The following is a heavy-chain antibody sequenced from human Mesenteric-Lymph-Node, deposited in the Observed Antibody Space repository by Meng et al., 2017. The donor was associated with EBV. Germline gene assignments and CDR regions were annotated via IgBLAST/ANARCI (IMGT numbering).Heavy chain of an antibody. J-gene: IGHJ4*02. Sequence: QVQLVESGVEVKKPGSSVEVSCKASGGPFSSYAISWVRQAPGQGLEWMGGIIPIFGTANYAQKFQGRVTITADESTSTAYMELSSLRSEDTAVYYCARRYYYGSGSYWGLDYWGQGTLVTVSS. CDR1: GGPFSSYA. CDR3: ARRYYYGSGSYWGLDY. D-gene: IGHD3-10*01. V-gene: IGHV1-69*01. CDR2: IIPIFGTA.